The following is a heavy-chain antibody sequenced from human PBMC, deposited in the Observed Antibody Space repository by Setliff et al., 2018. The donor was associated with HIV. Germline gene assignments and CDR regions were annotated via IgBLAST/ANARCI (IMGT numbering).Heavy chain of an antibody. V-gene: IGHV1-3*01. CDR3: ARDQNSGSGIYYTNNAFDI. D-gene: IGHD3-10*01. CDR1: GYTFTFYA. CDR2: INAGNGNT. J-gene: IGHJ3*02. Sequence: ASVKVSCKASGYTFTFYAIHWVRQAPGQRLEWMGWINAGNGNTRYSQKFQGRVTVARYTSASTDYVELSSLRSEDTAVYYCARDQNSGSGIYYTNNAFDIWGQGTMVTVSS.